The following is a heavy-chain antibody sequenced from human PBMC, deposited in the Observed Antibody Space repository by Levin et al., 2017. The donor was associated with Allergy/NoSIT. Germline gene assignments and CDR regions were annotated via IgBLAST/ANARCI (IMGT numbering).Heavy chain of an antibody. Sequence: PSETLSLTCAVFGGSFSGYYWNWICQPPGKGLEWIGEINHSGSTNYNPSLKSRVTISADTSKNQFSLKLSSVIAADTAVYYCAVAVTPYYYFDYWGQGTLVTVSS. V-gene: IGHV4-34*01. D-gene: IGHD1-26*01. CDR2: INHSGST. CDR3: AVAVTPYYYFDY. J-gene: IGHJ4*02. CDR1: GGSFSGYY.